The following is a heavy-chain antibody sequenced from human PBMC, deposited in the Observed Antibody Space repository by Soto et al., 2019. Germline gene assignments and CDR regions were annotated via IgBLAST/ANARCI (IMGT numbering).Heavy chain of an antibody. D-gene: IGHD2-8*02. Sequence: RSLTGTVSGGSISSSSYYWVLIRQPPGKGLEWIGSIYYSGSTYYNPSLKSRVTISVDTSKNQFSLKLSSVTAADTAVYYCARLNVFTGGDPRGFDYWGQGTLVTVSS. CDR1: GGSISSSSYY. J-gene: IGHJ4*02. CDR2: IYYSGST. CDR3: ARLNVFTGGDPRGFDY. V-gene: IGHV4-39*01.